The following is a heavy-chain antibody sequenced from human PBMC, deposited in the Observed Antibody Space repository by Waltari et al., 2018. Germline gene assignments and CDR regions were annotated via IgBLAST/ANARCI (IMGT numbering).Heavy chain of an antibody. CDR1: GYTFNNSE. CDR3: ARGRDVFDNFDYNWFDP. D-gene: IGHD3-3*01. Sequence: QVQLVQSGAEVLRPGAAVKVSCQASGYTFNNSEINWVRQDAGHGLEWMGWVNPNSGATAYAQKFQGRISMTWDTFTRTAYMELSNLRSDDTAVFYCARGRDVFDNFDYNWFDPWGQGTLVTVSS. V-gene: IGHV1-8*02. J-gene: IGHJ5*02. CDR2: VNPNSGAT.